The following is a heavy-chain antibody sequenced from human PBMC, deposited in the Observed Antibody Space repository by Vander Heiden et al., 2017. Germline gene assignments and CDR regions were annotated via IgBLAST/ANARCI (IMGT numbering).Heavy chain of an antibody. J-gene: IGHJ4*02. CDR1: GFSFVDYA. CDR3: VRTTTVTTTDFDY. V-gene: IGHV3-49*05. D-gene: IGHD4-17*01. CDR2: IRSKGYGGAT. Sequence: EVQLVESAGGLVTPGRYLRLSCTASGFSFVDYAIGWFRQAPGKGPEWVGFIRSKGYGGATEYAASVKDRFTISRDDSRSIAYLQMNNLKTEDTAVYYCVRTTTVTTTDFDYWGQGTLVTVSP.